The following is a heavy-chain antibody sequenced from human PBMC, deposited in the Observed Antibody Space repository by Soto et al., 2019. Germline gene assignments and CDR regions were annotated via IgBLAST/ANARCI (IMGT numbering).Heavy chain of an antibody. CDR3: AKDPARDGYNSPYFDY. D-gene: IGHD5-12*01. V-gene: IGHV3-23*01. Sequence: LRLSCAASGFTFISYAMSWVRQAPGKGLEWVSAISGSGGSTYYADSVKGRFTISRDNSKNTLYLQMNSLRAEDTAVYYCAKDPARDGYNSPYFDYWGQGTLVTVSS. J-gene: IGHJ4*02. CDR2: ISGSGGST. CDR1: GFTFISYA.